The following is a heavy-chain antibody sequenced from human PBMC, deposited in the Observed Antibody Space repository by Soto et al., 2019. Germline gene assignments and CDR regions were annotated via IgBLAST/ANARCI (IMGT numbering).Heavy chain of an antibody. J-gene: IGHJ6*02. D-gene: IGHD3-9*01. CDR1: GYTFTGYY. CDR2: INPNSGGT. CDR3: ARAPNVMNNYYDILTGPDTNYYYGMDV. Sequence: ASVKVSCKASGYTFTGYYMHWVRQAPGQGLEWMGWINPNSGGTNYAQKFQGWVTMTRDTSISTAYMELSRLRSDDTAVYYCARAPNVMNNYYDILTGPDTNYYYGMDVWGQGTTVTVSS. V-gene: IGHV1-2*04.